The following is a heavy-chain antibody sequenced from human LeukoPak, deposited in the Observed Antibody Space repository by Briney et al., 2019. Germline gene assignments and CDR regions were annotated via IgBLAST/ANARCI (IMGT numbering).Heavy chain of an antibody. J-gene: IGHJ4*02. CDR1: GFTVSNKY. CDR3: AKVQTRWLQFPYYFDY. V-gene: IGHV3-23*01. Sequence: PGGSLRLSCVASGFTVSNKYMSWVRQALGKGLEWVSAISGSGGSTYYADSVKGRFTISRDNSKNTLYLQMNSLRAEDTAVYYCAKVQTRWLQFPYYFDYWGQGTLVTVSS. D-gene: IGHD5-24*01. CDR2: ISGSGGST.